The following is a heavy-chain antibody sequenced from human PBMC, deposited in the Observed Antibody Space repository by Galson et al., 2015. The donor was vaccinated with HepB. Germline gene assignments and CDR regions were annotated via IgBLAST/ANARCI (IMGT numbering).Heavy chain of an antibody. D-gene: IGHD3-10*01. Sequence: SVKVSCKASGYTFTSYYMHWVRQAPGQGLEWMGIINPSGGSTSYAQKFQGRVTMTRDTSTSTVYMELSSLRSEDTAVYYCAREGPGVFRGGGMDVWGQGTTVTVSS. CDR3: AREGPGVFRGGGMDV. CDR2: INPSGGST. CDR1: GYTFTSYY. J-gene: IGHJ6*02. V-gene: IGHV1-46*01.